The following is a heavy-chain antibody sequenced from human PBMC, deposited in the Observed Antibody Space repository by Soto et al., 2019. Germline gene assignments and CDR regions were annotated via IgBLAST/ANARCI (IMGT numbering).Heavy chain of an antibody. CDR3: ARVLRRSWDWFDP. J-gene: IGHJ5*02. D-gene: IGHD6-13*01. CDR2: INTDGGTT. V-gene: IGHV3-74*01. CDR1: GFTFNSYW. Sequence: GGSLRLSCAASGFTFNSYWMHWVRQTPGKGLVWVSRINTDGGTTTYADSVKGRFTISRDNGQNTVYLEMNSLRAEDTAVYYCARVLRRSWDWFDPWGQGTLVTVSS.